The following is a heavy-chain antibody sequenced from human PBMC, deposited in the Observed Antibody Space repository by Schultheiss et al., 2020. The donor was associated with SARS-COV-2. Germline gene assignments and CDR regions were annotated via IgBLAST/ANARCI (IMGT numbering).Heavy chain of an antibody. Sequence: GESLKISCAASGFTFSSYEMNWVRQAPGKGLEWVSYISSSGSTIYYADSVKGRFTISRDNSKNTLYLQMNSLRAEDMAVYYCARDSGYDYLGYFDYWGQGTLVTVSS. D-gene: IGHD5-12*01. V-gene: IGHV3-48*03. J-gene: IGHJ4*02. CDR1: GFTFSSYE. CDR2: ISSSGSTI. CDR3: ARDSGYDYLGYFDY.